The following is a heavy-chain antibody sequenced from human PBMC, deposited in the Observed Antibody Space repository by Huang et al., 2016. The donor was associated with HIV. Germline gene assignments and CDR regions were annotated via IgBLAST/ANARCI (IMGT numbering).Heavy chain of an antibody. D-gene: IGHD6-19*01. J-gene: IGHJ1*01. CDR1: GFSLSTSGVG. CDR2: IHWKNDK. CDR3: ARRAASGWQQEYFHL. V-gene: IGHV2-5*01. Sequence: QITLKESGPTLVKPTQTLTLTCTFSGFSLSTSGVGVGWIRQPPGKALGWLALIHWKNDKHYNSSLKSRLTITKDTSKHQVVLTMANVDPLDTATYYCARRAASGWQQEYFHLWGQGTLVTVSS.